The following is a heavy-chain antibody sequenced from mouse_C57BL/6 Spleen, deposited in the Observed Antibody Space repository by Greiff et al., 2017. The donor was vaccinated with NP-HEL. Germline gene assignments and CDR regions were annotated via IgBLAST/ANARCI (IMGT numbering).Heavy chain of an antibody. Sequence: EVQLQQSGPELVKPGASVKISCKASGYTFTDYYMNWVKQSHGKSLEWIGDINPNNGGTSYNQKFKGKATLTVDKSSSTAYMEIRSLTSEDSAVYYCARGDGSSFFDVWGTGTTVTVSS. CDR3: ARGDGSSFFDV. CDR1: GYTFTDYY. V-gene: IGHV1-26*01. CDR2: INPNNGGT. D-gene: IGHD1-1*01. J-gene: IGHJ1*03.